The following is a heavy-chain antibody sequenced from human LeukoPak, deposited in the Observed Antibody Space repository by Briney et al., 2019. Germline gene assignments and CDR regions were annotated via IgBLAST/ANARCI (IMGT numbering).Heavy chain of an antibody. V-gene: IGHV4-38-2*01. J-gene: IGHJ4*02. Sequence: SETLSLTCAVSGYSISSGYYWGWIRQPPGKGLEWIGSIYRSGSTYYNPSLKSRVTISVDTSKNQFSLKLSSVTAADTAVYYCARHDCSSTSCYLVTGTTFNYWGQGTLVTVSS. CDR2: IYRSGST. D-gene: IGHD2-2*01. CDR3: ARHDCSSTSCYLVTGTTFNY. CDR1: GYSISSGYY.